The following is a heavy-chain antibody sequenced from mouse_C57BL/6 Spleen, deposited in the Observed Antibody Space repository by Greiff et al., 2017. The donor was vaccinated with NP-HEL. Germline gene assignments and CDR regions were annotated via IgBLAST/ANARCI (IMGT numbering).Heavy chain of an antibody. V-gene: IGHV2-5*01. CDR3: AKKGKVTGTFAY. CDR1: GFSLTSYG. D-gene: IGHD4-1*01. CDR2: MWRGGST. Sequence: VQLQQSGPGLVQPPQSLSITCTVSGFSLTSYGVHWVRQSPEKGLEWLGVMWRGGSTDYNAAFMSRLSITKDNSKSQVFFKMNSLQADDTAIYYCAKKGKVTGTFAYWGQGTLVTVSA. J-gene: IGHJ3*01.